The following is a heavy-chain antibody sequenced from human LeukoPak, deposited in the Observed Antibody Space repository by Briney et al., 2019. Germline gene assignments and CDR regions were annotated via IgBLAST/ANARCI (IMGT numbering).Heavy chain of an antibody. V-gene: IGHV3-23*01. J-gene: IGHJ4*02. CDR1: GFTFSSYA. CDR2: ISGSGTAT. CDR3: ARSIPYGTTWYGRSDY. Sequence: GGSLRLSCAASGFTFSSYAMSWVRQAPGKGLEWVSTISGSGTATYYADSVKGRFTISRDNSKNTLYLQMNSLRAEDTAIYYCARSIPYGTTWYGRSDYWGQGTLVTVSS. D-gene: IGHD6-13*01.